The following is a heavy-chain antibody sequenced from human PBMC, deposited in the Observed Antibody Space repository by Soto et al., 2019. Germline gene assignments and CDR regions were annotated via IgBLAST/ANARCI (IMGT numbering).Heavy chain of an antibody. CDR1: GFPFSTYS. J-gene: IGHJ4*02. V-gene: IGHV3-48*02. CDR2: ISASTLTT. D-gene: IGHD2-2*01. Sequence: EVELVESGGGLVQPGGSLRLSCAASGFPFSTYSMSWVRQAPGKGLEWISYISASTLTTFYADSVKGRFTISRDTDQNSLSLQMNSLRDEDTAVYYCARAPQLVAPAATGFDSWGQGTLVTVSS. CDR3: ARAPQLVAPAATGFDS.